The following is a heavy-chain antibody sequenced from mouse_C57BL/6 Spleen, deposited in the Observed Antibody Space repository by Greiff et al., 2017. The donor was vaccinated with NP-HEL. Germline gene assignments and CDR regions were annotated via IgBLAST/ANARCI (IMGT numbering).Heavy chain of an antibody. CDR3: ARRSIYNSNGYWYFDG. CDR1: GFTFSSYT. CDR2: ISGGGGNT. D-gene: IGHD2-5*01. V-gene: IGHV5-9*01. Sequence: DVMLVESGGGLVKPGGSLKLSCAASGFTFSSYTMSWVRQTPEKRLEWVATISGGGGNTYYPDSVKGRFTISRDNAKNTLYLQMSSLRSEDTALYYWARRSIYNSNGYWYFDGWGTGTTVTVSS. J-gene: IGHJ1*03.